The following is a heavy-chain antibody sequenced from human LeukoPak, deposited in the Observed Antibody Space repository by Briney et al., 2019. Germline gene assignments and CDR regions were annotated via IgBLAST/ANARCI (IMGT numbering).Heavy chain of an antibody. CDR2: INHSRST. CDR1: GGSFSGYY. CDR3: ARDTLPEGGSCSGGSCSYFFDY. J-gene: IGHJ4*02. D-gene: IGHD2-15*01. Sequence: SETLSLTCAVYGGSFSGYYWSWIRQPPGKGLEWIGEINHSRSTNYNPSLKSRVTISVDTSKNQFSLKLSPVTAADTAVYYCARDTLPEGGSCSGGSCSYFFDYWGQGTLVTVSS. V-gene: IGHV4-34*01.